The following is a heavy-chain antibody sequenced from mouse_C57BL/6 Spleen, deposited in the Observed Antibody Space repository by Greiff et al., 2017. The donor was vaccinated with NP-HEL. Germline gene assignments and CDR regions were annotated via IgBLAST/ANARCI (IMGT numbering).Heavy chain of an antibody. CDR3: ARSDDGYLYYYAMDY. CDR1: GYTFTSYW. CDR2: INPSNGGT. Sequence: QVHVKQPGTELVKPGASVKLSCKASGYTFTSYWMHWVKQRPGQGLEWIGNINPSNGGTNYNEKFKSKATLTVDKSSSTAYMQLSSLTSEDSAVYYCARSDDGYLYYYAMDYWGQGTSVTVSS. J-gene: IGHJ4*01. D-gene: IGHD2-3*01. V-gene: IGHV1-53*01.